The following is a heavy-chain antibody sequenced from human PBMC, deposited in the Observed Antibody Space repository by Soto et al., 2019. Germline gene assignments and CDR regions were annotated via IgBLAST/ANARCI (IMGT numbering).Heavy chain of an antibody. J-gene: IGHJ6*02. CDR3: AKGAIAALGYYYYGMDV. V-gene: IGHV3-23*01. Sequence: GGSLRLSCAASGFTFSSYAMSWVRQAPGKGLEWVSAISGSGGSTYYADSVKGRFTISRDNSKNTLYLQMNSLRAEDTAVYYCAKGAIAALGYYYYGMDVWGQGTTVTVSS. D-gene: IGHD6-13*01. CDR1: GFTFSSYA. CDR2: ISGSGGST.